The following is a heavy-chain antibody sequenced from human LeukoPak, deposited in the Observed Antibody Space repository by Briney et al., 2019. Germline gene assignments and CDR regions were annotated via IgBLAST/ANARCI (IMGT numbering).Heavy chain of an antibody. Sequence: GGSLRLSCAASGFTFSSYVMHWVRQAPGKGLEWVSSISSSSSYIYYADSVKGRFTISRDNAKNSLYLQMNSLRAEDMAVYYCASPYSSRWYELCYWGQGTLVTVSS. D-gene: IGHD6-13*01. CDR2: ISSSSSYI. CDR1: GFTFSSYV. J-gene: IGHJ4*02. V-gene: IGHV3-21*01. CDR3: ASPYSSRWYELCY.